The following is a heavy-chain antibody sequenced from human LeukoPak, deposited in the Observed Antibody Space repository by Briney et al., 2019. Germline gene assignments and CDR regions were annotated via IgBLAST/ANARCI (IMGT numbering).Heavy chain of an antibody. CDR1: GYTFTSYY. CDR3: VRGTYYDFWTGDNNYYYYYMDV. CDR2: VIPSLDTV. Sequence: GASVKVSCKASGYTFTSYYMHWVRQAPGQGLEWVGGVIPSLDTVKYAQRFQGRVTITADELTTPDYTTTAYMELSGLRSEDTAVFYCVRGTYYDFWTGDNNYYYYYMDVWGEGTTVTVSS. D-gene: IGHD3-3*01. V-gene: IGHV1-46*01. J-gene: IGHJ6*03.